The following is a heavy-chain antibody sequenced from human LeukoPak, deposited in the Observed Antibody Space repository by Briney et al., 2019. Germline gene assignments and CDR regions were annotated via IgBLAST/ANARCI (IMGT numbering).Heavy chain of an antibody. CDR2: TYYRSKWYN. CDR1: GDSVSSNSAA. V-gene: IGHV6-1*01. Sequence: TSQTLSLTCAISGDSVSSNSAAWNWIRQSPSRGLEWLGRTYYRSKWYNDYAISVKSRITINPDTSKNQFSLQLNSVTPEDTAVYYCARDLVVVAATRTRRAFDIWGQGTMVTVSS. D-gene: IGHD2-15*01. CDR3: ARDLVVVAATRTRRAFDI. J-gene: IGHJ3*02.